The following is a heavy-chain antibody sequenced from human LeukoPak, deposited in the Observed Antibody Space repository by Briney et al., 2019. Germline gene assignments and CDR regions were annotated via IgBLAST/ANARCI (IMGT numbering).Heavy chain of an antibody. V-gene: IGHV1-2*02. CDR1: GYTFTVYY. Sequence: ASVKVSCKAPGYTFTVYYMQCVRQAPGQGLEWMGWINPNSGGTNYAQKSQGRVTMTTDTSINTAYMEVSRLRSDDTAVYYCARVRIGQQLDKYYYYAMYDWGQGTTVTVSS. CDR2: INPNSGGT. CDR3: ARVRIGQQLDKYYYYAMYD. J-gene: IGHJ6*01. D-gene: IGHD6-13*01.